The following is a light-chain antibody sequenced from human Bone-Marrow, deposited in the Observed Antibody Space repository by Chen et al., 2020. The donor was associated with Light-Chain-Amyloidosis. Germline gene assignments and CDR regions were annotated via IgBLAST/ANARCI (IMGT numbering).Light chain of an antibody. CDR3: QVWDRSSDHPV. CDR1: NIGSTS. J-gene: IGLJ3*02. CDR2: DAS. Sequence: SYVMTQPSSVSVAPGQKATIACGGNNIGSTSVHWYQQTPGQAPLLVVYDASDRPSGIPERLSGSNSGNTATLTISRVEAGDEADYYCQVWDRSSDHPVFGGGTKLTVL. V-gene: IGLV3-21*02.